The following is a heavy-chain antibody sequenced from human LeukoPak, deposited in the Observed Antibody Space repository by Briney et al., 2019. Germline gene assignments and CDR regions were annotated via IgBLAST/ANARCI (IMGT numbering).Heavy chain of an antibody. CDR2: ISYDGSNK. Sequence: GGSLRLSCAASGFTFSSYWMHWVRQAPGKGLEWVAVISYDGSNKYYADSVKGRFTISRDNSKNTLYLQMNSLRAEDTAVYYCARAPNGSWLSPDYWGQGTLVTVSS. D-gene: IGHD5-12*01. V-gene: IGHV3-30*03. CDR3: ARAPNGSWLSPDY. CDR1: GFTFSSYW. J-gene: IGHJ4*02.